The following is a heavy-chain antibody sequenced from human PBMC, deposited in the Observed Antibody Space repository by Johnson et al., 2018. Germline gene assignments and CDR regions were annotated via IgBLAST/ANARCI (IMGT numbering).Heavy chain of an antibody. D-gene: IGHD3/OR15-3a*01. CDR2: TTGSGDWT. J-gene: IGHJ3*02. CDR1: GFSFGSYA. V-gene: IGHV3-23*04. CDR3: AKGLDWGPLGAFEI. Sequence: VQLVESGGGLVQXGGSRRLXCAASGFSFGSYAMRWVRQAPGKGLDCVLATTGSGDWTSYGNPVKGRLTMSRDNSRNTVYLQMNSLRAEDTAVYYCAKGLDWGPLGAFEIWGQGTMVTVSS.